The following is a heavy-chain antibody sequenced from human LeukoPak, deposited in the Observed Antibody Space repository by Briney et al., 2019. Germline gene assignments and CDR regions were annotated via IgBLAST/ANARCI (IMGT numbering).Heavy chain of an antibody. Sequence: KTGGSLRLSCAASGFTFSDYSINWVRQAPGKGLEWVSFISTGSTYIYYADSVKGRFTISRDNAKNLLYLQMNSPRAEDTAVYYCARQGPKYYYDSSGYYRSEYFQHWGQGTLVTVSS. CDR1: GFTFSDYS. CDR3: ARQGPKYYYDSSGYYRSEYFQH. J-gene: IGHJ1*01. CDR2: ISTGSTYI. V-gene: IGHV3-21*01. D-gene: IGHD3-22*01.